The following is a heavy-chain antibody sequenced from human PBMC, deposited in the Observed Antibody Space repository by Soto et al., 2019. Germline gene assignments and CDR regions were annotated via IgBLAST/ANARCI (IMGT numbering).Heavy chain of an antibody. J-gene: IGHJ6*02. D-gene: IGHD3-22*01. CDR3: ARDLGGYYDSSGYFDRGSYYYYYYGMDV. CDR2: IKQDGSEK. V-gene: IGHV3-7*01. Sequence: GSLRLSCAASGFTFSSYWMSWVRQAPGKGLEWVANIKQDGSEKYYVDSVKGRFTISRDNAKNSLYLQMNSLRAEDTAVYYCARDLGGYYDSSGYFDRGSYYYYYYGMDVWGQGTTVTVSS. CDR1: GFTFSSYW.